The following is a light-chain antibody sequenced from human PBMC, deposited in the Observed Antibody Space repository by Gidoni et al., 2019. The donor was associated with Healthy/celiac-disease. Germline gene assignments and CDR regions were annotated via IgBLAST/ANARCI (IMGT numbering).Light chain of an antibody. CDR3: QQYYSTPLT. CDR2: WAS. J-gene: IGKJ4*01. CDR1: QSVLYSSNNKNF. V-gene: IGKV4-1*01. Sequence: DIVMTQSPDSLAVSLGERATFNCKSSQSVLYSSNNKNFLAWYQQKPGQPPKLLIYWASPRESGVPDRFSGSGSETDFTLTSSSLQAEDVAVYYCQQYYSTPLTFGGGTKVEIK.